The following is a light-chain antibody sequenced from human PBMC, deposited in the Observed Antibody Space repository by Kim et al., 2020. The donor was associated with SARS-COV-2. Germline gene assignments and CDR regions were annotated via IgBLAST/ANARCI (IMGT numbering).Light chain of an antibody. CDR3: QTWDSSTAV. CDR2: QDT. Sequence: SYELTQPPSVSVSPGQTASITCSGDQLGNKYVCWYQQKPGQSPVLVIYQDTKRPSGISERFSGSNSGNTATLTISRTQSMDEADYYCQTWDSSTAVFGGGTKVTVL. J-gene: IGLJ3*02. V-gene: IGLV3-1*01. CDR1: QLGNKY.